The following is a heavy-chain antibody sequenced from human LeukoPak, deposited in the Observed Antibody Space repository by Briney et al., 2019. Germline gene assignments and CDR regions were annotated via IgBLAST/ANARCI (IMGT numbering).Heavy chain of an antibody. Sequence: GSLRLSCAASGFTFSSYAMHWVRQAPGKGLEYVSGISSNGGSTYYANSVKGRFTISRDNSKNTLYLQMNSLRAEDTAVYYCARDTYYDSSGYPHDAFDIWGQGTMVAVSS. CDR1: GFTFSSYA. V-gene: IGHV3-64*01. J-gene: IGHJ3*02. CDR2: ISSNGGST. D-gene: IGHD3-22*01. CDR3: ARDTYYDSSGYPHDAFDI.